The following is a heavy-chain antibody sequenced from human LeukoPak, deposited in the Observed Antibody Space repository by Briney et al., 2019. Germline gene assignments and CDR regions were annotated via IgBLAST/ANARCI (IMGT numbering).Heavy chain of an antibody. V-gene: IGHV3-7*01. Sequence: GGSLRLSCAASGFTISYYWMTWVRQAPGKGLEWVANIKQDGSEQYYVDSVKGRFTISRGNTKNSLYLQMNSLRAEDTAVYYCARAPLSPYHYDPQRPKGYFDYWGQGTLVTVSS. CDR2: IKQDGSEQ. CDR3: ARAPLSPYHYDPQRPKGYFDY. D-gene: IGHD3-22*01. J-gene: IGHJ4*02. CDR1: GFTISYYW.